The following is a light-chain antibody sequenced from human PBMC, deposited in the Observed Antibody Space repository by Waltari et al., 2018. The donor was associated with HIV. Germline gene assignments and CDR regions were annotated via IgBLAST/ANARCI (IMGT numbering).Light chain of an antibody. CDR3: VSYAGVNDRWA. CDR1: TATLGGYNH. CDR2: EVH. V-gene: IGLV2-8*01. J-gene: IGLJ3*02. Sequence: SALTQPPSASGSPGQSVTISFTGPTATLGGYNHVSLYQHHPGKAPNFLSFEVHQRPSGVPNRFSGSKSGNTASLTVSGLQAEDEAHYYCVSYAGVNDRWAFGGGTKLTV.